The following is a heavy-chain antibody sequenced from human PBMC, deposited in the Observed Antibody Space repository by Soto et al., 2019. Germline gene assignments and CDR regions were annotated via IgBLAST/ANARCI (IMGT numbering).Heavy chain of an antibody. J-gene: IGHJ6*02. Sequence: PSETLSLTCSVSSDSMNGGGYYWSWIRQHPWKGLEWIGYIYSNGDTYYNPSLKSRVTISVDTSKNQFSLNLTSVTAADTAVYYCARRGGSSSGYYYYAMDVWGQGTTVNVSS. CDR1: SDSMNGGGYY. CDR3: ARRGGSSSGYYYYAMDV. CDR2: IYSNGDT. D-gene: IGHD6-6*01. V-gene: IGHV4-31*03.